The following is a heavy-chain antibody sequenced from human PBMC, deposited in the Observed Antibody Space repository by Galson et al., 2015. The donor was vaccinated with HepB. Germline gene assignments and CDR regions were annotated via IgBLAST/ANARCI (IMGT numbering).Heavy chain of an antibody. Sequence: SVKVSCKASGYTFTRYYIHWVRQASGQGLEWMGLINPSGGSTTYAQKFQGRVSTTRDTPTSTVYMELSSLRSEDTAVYYCARELGYCGGDCYSGWFDPWGQGTLVTVSS. CDR2: INPSGGST. CDR3: ARELGYCGGDCYSGWFDP. J-gene: IGHJ5*02. CDR1: GYTFTRYY. V-gene: IGHV1-46*01. D-gene: IGHD2-21*02.